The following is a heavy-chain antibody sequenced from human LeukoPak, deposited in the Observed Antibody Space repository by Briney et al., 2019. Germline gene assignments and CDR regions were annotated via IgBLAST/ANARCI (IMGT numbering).Heavy chain of an antibody. CDR1: GDSVSSNSAA. Sequence: SQTLSLTFAISGDSVSSNSAAWNWIRQSPSRGLEWLGRTYYRSKWYNDYAVSVKSRITINPDTSKNQFSLQLNSVTPEDTAVYYCARDLGYYDFWSGSTNYYYYYYMDVWGKGTTVTVSS. CDR2: TYYRSKWYN. J-gene: IGHJ6*03. V-gene: IGHV6-1*01. D-gene: IGHD3-3*01. CDR3: ARDLGYYDFWSGSTNYYYYYYMDV.